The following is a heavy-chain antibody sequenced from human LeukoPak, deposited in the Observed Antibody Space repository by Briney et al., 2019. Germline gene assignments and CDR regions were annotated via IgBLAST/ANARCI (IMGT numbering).Heavy chain of an antibody. CDR1: GFTVSSNY. D-gene: IGHD5-12*01. J-gene: IGHJ4*02. Sequence: SGGSLRLSCAASGFTVSSNYMSWVRQAPGKGLEWVSVIYSGGSTYYADSVKGRFTISRDNSKNTLYLQMNSLRAEDTAVYYCATGGSGYDYPRFDYWGRGTLVTVSS. CDR2: IYSGGST. CDR3: ATGGSGYDYPRFDY. V-gene: IGHV3-66*01.